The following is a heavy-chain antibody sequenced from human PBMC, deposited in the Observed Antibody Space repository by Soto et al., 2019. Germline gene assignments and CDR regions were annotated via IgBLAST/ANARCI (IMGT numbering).Heavy chain of an antibody. CDR3: GTPPGGGGY. Sequence: EVQLVESGGGLIQPGGSLRLSCAVSGFTVSNNYMSWVRQAPGKGLEGVSVIYSGGYTAYGDSVKGRFTISRDNSKNTIFFQKNTRGAAAPAVFYWGTPPGGGGYWGQGTLVTVSS. D-gene: IGHD3-10*01. CDR1: GFTVSNNY. J-gene: IGHJ4*02. V-gene: IGHV3-53*01. CDR2: IYSGGYT.